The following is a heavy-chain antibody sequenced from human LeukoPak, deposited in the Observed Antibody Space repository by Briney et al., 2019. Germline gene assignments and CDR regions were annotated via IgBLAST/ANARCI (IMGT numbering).Heavy chain of an antibody. D-gene: IGHD4-23*01. CDR2: ISYDGSNK. Sequence: GGSLRLSCAASGFTFSTYAMHWVRQAPGKGLEWVAVISYDGSNKYYADSVKGRFTISRDNSKNTLYLQMNSLRAEDTAVYYCARVRYGGNQYYYGMDVWGQGTTVTVSS. CDR3: ARVRYGGNQYYYGMDV. J-gene: IGHJ6*02. V-gene: IGHV3-30*04. CDR1: GFTFSTYA.